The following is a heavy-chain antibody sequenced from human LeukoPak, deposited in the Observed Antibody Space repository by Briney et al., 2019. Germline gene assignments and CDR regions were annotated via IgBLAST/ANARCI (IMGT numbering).Heavy chain of an antibody. Sequence: ASVKVSCKASGYTFTGYYMHWVRQAPGQGLEWMGWINPNSGGANYAQKFQGRVTMTRDTSISTAYMELSRLRSDDTAVYYCARATYDFWSGNYYYYYYYMDVWGKGTTVTVSS. D-gene: IGHD3-3*01. CDR1: GYTFTGYY. CDR2: INPNSGGA. V-gene: IGHV1-2*02. CDR3: ARATYDFWSGNYYYYYYYMDV. J-gene: IGHJ6*03.